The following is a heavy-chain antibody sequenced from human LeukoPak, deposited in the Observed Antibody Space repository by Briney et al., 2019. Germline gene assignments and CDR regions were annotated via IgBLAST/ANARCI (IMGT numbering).Heavy chain of an antibody. Sequence: ASVKVSCKASGYTFSNHDINWVRQATGQGLEWMGWMKPNSGNAGSAEKFQGRVTMTRNTSITTAYMELSSLSSEDSAVYYCARVGEYAATTDYFDYWGPGTLVSVSS. J-gene: IGHJ4*02. CDR1: GYTFSNHD. V-gene: IGHV1-8*01. CDR2: MKPNSGNA. CDR3: ARVGEYAATTDYFDY. D-gene: IGHD2-8*01.